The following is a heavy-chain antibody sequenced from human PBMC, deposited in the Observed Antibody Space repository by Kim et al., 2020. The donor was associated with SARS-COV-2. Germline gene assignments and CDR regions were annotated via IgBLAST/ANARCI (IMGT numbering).Heavy chain of an antibody. CDR3: ARGAGKLIAAAGYYFDY. J-gene: IGHJ4*02. Sequence: LKSRVTISVDTSKNQFSLKLSSVTAADTAVYYCARGAGKLIAAAGYYFDYWGQGTLVTVSS. V-gene: IGHV4-34*01. D-gene: IGHD6-13*01.